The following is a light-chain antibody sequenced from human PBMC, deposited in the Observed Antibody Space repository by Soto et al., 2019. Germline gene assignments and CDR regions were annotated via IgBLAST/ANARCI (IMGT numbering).Light chain of an antibody. J-gene: IGKJ2*01. Sequence: EIVMTQSPATLSVSPGERATLSCRASQSVSSNLAWYQQKPCQAPRLLIYGASTRATGIPARFSGSGSGTEFTLTISSLLSEDFAVYYCQQYNDWPYTFGRGTKLEIK. CDR1: QSVSSN. V-gene: IGKV3-15*01. CDR2: GAS. CDR3: QQYNDWPYT.